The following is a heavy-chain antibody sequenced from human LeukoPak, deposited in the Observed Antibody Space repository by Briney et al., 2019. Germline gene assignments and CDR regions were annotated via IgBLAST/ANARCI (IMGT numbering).Heavy chain of an antibody. V-gene: IGHV3-7*01. CDR2: IKQDGSKK. CDR1: GFPFSSYW. Sequence: GGSLRLSCVASGFPFSSYWMTWVRQAPGKGLEWVANIKQDGSKKSYVDSVKGRFTISRDNARYSLFLQMNSLRVEDTAVYYCVRENQLRCWGQGTLVSVST. J-gene: IGHJ4*02. D-gene: IGHD5-12*01. CDR3: VRENQLRC.